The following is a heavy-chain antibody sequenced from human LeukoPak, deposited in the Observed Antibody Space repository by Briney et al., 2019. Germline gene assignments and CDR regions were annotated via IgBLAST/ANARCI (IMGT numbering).Heavy chain of an antibody. Sequence: GASVKVSCKASGYTFTGYYMHWVRQAPGQGLEWMGWINPNSGGTNYAQKFQGRVTMTRDTSISTAYMELSRPRSDDTAVYYCARDQGSIFGAQYFQHWGQGTLVTVSS. CDR2: INPNSGGT. CDR3: ARDQGSIFGAQYFQH. CDR1: GYTFTGYY. J-gene: IGHJ1*01. D-gene: IGHD3-3*01. V-gene: IGHV1-2*02.